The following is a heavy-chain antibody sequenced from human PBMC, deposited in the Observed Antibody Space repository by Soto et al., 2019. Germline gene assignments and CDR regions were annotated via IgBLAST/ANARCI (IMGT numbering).Heavy chain of an antibody. CDR1: GFTFSSYS. CDR3: ARGRIHYYDSSGVDY. J-gene: IGHJ4*02. Sequence: PGGSLRLSCAASGFTFSSYSMNWVRQAPGKGLEWVSSISSSSSYIYYADSVKGRFTISRDNAKNSLYLQMNSLRAEDTAVYYCARGRIHYYDSSGVDYWGQGTLVTVSS. V-gene: IGHV3-21*01. CDR2: ISSSSSYI. D-gene: IGHD3-22*01.